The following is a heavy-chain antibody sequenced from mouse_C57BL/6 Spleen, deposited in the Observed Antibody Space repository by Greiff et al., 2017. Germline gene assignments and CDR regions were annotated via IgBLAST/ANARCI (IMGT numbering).Heavy chain of an antibody. D-gene: IGHD4-1*01. J-gene: IGHJ2*01. CDR2: IDPETGGT. CDR3: TRRLGDY. Sequence: QVHVKQSGAELVRPGASVTLSCKASGYTFPDYEMHWVKQTPVHGLEWIGAIDPETGGTAYNQKFKGKAILSADKSSSTAYMALRSLTSEDSAVYYCTRRLGDYWGQGATLTVSS. V-gene: IGHV1-15*01. CDR1: GYTFPDYE.